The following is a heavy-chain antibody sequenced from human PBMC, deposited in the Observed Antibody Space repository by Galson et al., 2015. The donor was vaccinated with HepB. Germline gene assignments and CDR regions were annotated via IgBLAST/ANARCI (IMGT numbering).Heavy chain of an antibody. CDR2: IRSKANSYAT. CDR1: GFTFSGSA. D-gene: IGHD2-2*01. CDR3: TSSYCSSTSCYYYYGMDV. V-gene: IGHV3-73*01. J-gene: IGHJ6*02. Sequence: SLRLSCAASGFTFSGSAMHWVRQASGKGLEWVGRIRSKANSYATAYAASVKGRFTISRDDSKNTAYLQMNSLKTEDTAVYYCTSSYCSSTSCYYYYGMDVWGQGTTVTVSS.